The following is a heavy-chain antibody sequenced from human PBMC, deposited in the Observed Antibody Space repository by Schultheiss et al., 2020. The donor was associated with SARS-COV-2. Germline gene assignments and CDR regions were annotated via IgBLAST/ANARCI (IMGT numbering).Heavy chain of an antibody. CDR3: ARDSRSEYYMDV. CDR1: GGSFSGYY. V-gene: IGHV4-59*01. D-gene: IGHD2-15*01. J-gene: IGHJ6*03. Sequence: SETLSLTCAVYGGSFSGYYWSWIRQPPGKGLEWIGYIYYSGSTNYNPSLKSRVTISVDTSKNQFSLKLSSVTAADTAVYYCARDSRSEYYMDVWGKGTTVTVSS. CDR2: IYYSGST.